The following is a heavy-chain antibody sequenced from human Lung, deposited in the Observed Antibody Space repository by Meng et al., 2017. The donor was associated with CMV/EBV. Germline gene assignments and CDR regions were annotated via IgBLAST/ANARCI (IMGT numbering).Heavy chain of an antibody. CDR3: ARLVSITGSYLGVNF. Sequence: SGPTLVKPTQTLTLTCSFSGFSLSTDGMRVSWIRQSPGKAPEWLARIDWDDDKFYSTSLKTRLTISKDPSKNQVVLTMTNMDPLDTATYYCARLVSITGSYLGVNFWGQGTLVTVSS. CDR2: IDWDDDK. V-gene: IGHV2-70*04. D-gene: IGHD1-26*01. CDR1: GFSLSTDGMR. J-gene: IGHJ4*02.